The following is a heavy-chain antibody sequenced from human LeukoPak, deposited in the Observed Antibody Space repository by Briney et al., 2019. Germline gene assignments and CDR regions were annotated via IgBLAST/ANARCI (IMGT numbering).Heavy chain of an antibody. V-gene: IGHV3-15*01. CDR2: IKSKTDGGKA. D-gene: IGHD1-26*01. J-gene: IGHJ4*02. CDR1: GFSFSNAW. CDR3: TTGPYSGSYWGEIDC. Sequence: GGSLRLSCAASGFSFSNAWMIWVRPAPGKGLEWGGRIKSKTDGGKADYAAPVKGRFTISRDESKNTLYLQMNSLKTEDTAVYYCTTGPYSGSYWGEIDCWGQGTLVTVSS.